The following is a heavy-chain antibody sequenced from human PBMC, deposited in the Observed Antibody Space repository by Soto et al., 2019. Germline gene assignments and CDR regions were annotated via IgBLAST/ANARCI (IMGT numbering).Heavy chain of an antibody. CDR2: ISGSGGST. Sequence: EVQLLESGGGLVQPGGSLRLSCAASGFTFSSYAMSWVRQAPGKGLEWLSTISGSGGSTYYADSVKGRFTISRDNSKNTLYLQMNSLRAEDTAVFYCAKSWNYDLWSGYPVHFDYWGQGTLVTVSS. V-gene: IGHV3-23*01. D-gene: IGHD3-3*01. CDR1: GFTFSSYA. CDR3: AKSWNYDLWSGYPVHFDY. J-gene: IGHJ4*02.